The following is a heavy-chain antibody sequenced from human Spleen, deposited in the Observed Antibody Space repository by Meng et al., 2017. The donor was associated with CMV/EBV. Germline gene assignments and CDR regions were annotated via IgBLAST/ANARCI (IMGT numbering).Heavy chain of an antibody. CDR1: GGSISSYY. Sequence: SETLSLTCTVSGGSISSYYWSWIRQPPGKGLEWIGYIYYSGSTNYNPSLKSRVTISVDTSKNQFSLKLSSVTAADTAVYYCAKVSSSGDGYNLYFDYWGQGTLVTVSS. CDR2: IYYSGST. D-gene: IGHD5-24*01. J-gene: IGHJ4*02. CDR3: AKVSSSGDGYNLYFDY. V-gene: IGHV4-59*01.